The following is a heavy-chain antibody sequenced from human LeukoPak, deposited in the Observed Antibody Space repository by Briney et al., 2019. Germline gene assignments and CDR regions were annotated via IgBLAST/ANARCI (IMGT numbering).Heavy chain of an antibody. CDR3: VRGRTAPDHSSYLDY. J-gene: IGHJ4*02. V-gene: IGHV3-64D*06. Sequence: QPGGSLRLSCSASGFTFSIYGLYWVRQAPGKGLEYVSGISSNGGNTYYPDSVKGRFSISRDNSKNTLYLQMSSLRAEDTAVYYCVRGRTAPDHSSYLDYWGQGTLVTVSS. CDR1: GFTFSIYG. CDR2: ISSNGGNT. D-gene: IGHD6-13*01.